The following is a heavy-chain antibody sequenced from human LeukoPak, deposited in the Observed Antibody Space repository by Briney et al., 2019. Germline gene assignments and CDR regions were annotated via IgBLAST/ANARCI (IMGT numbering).Heavy chain of an antibody. J-gene: IGHJ4*02. D-gene: IGHD3-10*01. CDR3: ARARYYYGSGSYRLPDY. CDR2: INPNSGGT. V-gene: IGHV1-2*02. CDR1: GYTFTGYY. Sequence: ASVTVSFKASGYTFTGYYMHWVRQAPGQGLEGMGWINPNSGGTNYAQKFQGRVTMTRDTSISTAYMELSRLRSDDTAVYYCARARYYYGSGSYRLPDYWGQGTLVTVSS.